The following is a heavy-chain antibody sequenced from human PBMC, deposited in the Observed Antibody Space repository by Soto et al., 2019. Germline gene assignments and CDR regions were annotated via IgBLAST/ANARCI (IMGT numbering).Heavy chain of an antibody. V-gene: IGHV4-59*01. D-gene: IGHD6-19*01. CDR2: IYKSGIT. J-gene: IGHJ3*02. CDR1: GASISSFY. CDR3: ARGPLYSSGWSLSGFDI. Sequence: QVQLQESGPGLVKPSETLSLTCTVSGASISSFYWTWIRQPPGKGLAWIGHIYKSGITNNNPSLRSRVTTSTDTSKNQFSLKLTSVTAADTAVYYCARGPLYSSGWSLSGFDIWGQGTMVTVSS.